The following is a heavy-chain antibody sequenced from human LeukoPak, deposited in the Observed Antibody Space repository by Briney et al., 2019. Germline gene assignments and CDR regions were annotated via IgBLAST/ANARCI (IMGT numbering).Heavy chain of an antibody. CDR1: GFTFSRYW. CDR2: INSDGSDT. Sequence: PGGSLTLSCAASGFTFSRYWMHWVRQAPGKGLVWFSRINSDGSDTTYADSVKGRFTISRDKAKNTLYLQVNSLRAEDTAVYYCLSGSWYFDYWGQGTLVTVSS. CDR3: LSGSWYFDY. J-gene: IGHJ4*02. D-gene: IGHD6-19*01. V-gene: IGHV3-74*03.